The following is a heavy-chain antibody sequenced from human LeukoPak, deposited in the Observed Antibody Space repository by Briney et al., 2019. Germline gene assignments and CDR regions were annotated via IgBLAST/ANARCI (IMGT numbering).Heavy chain of an antibody. V-gene: IGHV1-2*02. J-gene: IGHJ1*01. CDR1: GYTFTGYY. CDR2: INPNSGGT. CDR3: ARDLHMVTISEYFQH. D-gene: IGHD2-21*02. Sequence: ASVKVSCKASGYTFTGYYMHWVRQAPGQGLEWMGWINPNSGGTNYAQKFQGRVTMTRDTSISTAYMELSRLRSDDTAVYYCARDLHMVTISEYFQHWGQGTLVTVSS.